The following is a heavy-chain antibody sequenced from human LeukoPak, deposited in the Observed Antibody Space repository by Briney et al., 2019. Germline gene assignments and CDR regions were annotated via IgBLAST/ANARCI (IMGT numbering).Heavy chain of an antibody. CDR3: ASVHDSSGYSVYFDY. Sequence: GGSLRLSCAASGFTFSDYSMHWVRQAPGKGLNWVAFIRYDGNNKYYADSVKGRFTISRDNAKNSLYLQMNSLRAEDTAVYYCASVHDSSGYSVYFDYWGQGTLVTVSS. V-gene: IGHV3-30*02. CDR2: IRYDGNNK. CDR1: GFTFSDYS. J-gene: IGHJ4*02. D-gene: IGHD3-22*01.